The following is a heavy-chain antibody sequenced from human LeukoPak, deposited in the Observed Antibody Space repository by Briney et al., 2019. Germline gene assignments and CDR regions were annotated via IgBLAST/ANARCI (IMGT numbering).Heavy chain of an antibody. J-gene: IGHJ4*02. V-gene: IGHV3-30*02. CDR3: AKDGEMATMIAFDY. CDR1: GFTFSSYG. D-gene: IGHD5-24*01. CDR2: IRYDGSNK. Sequence: GGSLRLSCAASGFTFSSYGMHWVRQAPGKGLEWVAFIRYDGSNKYYADSVKGRFTISRDNSKNTLYLQMNSLRAEDTAVYYCAKDGEMATMIAFDYWAREPWSPSPQ.